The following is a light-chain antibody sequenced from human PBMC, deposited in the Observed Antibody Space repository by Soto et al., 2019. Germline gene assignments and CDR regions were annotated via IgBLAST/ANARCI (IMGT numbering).Light chain of an antibody. CDR2: DVS. V-gene: IGLV2-14*01. J-gene: IGLJ1*01. CDR1: SSDVGGYNY. Sequence: QSALTQPVSVSGSPGQSITISCTGTSSDVGGYNYVSWYQQHPGKAPKLMIYDVSNRPSGVSNRFSGSKSGNTASLTISGLQAEDEADYYCSSYTSSSTLLYVFGTGTKLTV. CDR3: SSYTSSSTLLYV.